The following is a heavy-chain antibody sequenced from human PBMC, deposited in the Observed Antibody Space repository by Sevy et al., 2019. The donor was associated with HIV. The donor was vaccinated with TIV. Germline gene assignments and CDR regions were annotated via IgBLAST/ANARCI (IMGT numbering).Heavy chain of an antibody. Sequence: GGSLRLSCAASGFTFSSYSMNWVRQAPGKGLEWVSSISSSSSYIYYADSVKGRFTISRDNAKNSLYLQMNSLRAEDTAVYYCARVLPRAPWINDAFDIWGQGTMVTVSS. CDR2: ISSSSSYI. J-gene: IGHJ3*02. CDR1: GFTFSSYS. CDR3: ARVLPRAPWINDAFDI. D-gene: IGHD1-1*01. V-gene: IGHV3-21*01.